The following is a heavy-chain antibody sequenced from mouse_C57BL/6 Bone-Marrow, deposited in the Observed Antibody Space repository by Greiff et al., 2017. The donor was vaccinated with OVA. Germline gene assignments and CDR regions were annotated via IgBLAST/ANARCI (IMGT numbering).Heavy chain of an antibody. CDR1: GYTFTDYY. J-gene: IGHJ4*01. Sequence: VQLKESGPVLVKPGASVKMSCKASGYTFTDYYMNWVKQSPGKSLEWIGVINPYNGGTSYNQKFKGKATLTVDKSSSTAYIELNSLTSEDSAVYYCAGARYGGYYVGAMDYWGQGTSVTVTA. CDR3: AGARYGGYYVGAMDY. V-gene: IGHV1-19*01. CDR2: INPYNGGT. D-gene: IGHD2-3*01.